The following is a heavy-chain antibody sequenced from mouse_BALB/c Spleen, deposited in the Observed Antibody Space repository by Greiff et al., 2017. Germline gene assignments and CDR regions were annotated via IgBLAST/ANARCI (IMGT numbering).Heavy chain of an antibody. CDR2: ISSGGSYT. D-gene: IGHD1-1*01. J-gene: IGHJ4*01. V-gene: IGHV5-9-4*01. CDR3: ARASSYEDYYAMDY. Sequence: EVHLVESGGGLVKPGGSLKLSCAASGFTFSSYAMSWVRQSPEKRLEWVAEISSGGSYTYYPDTVTGRFTISRDNAKNTLYLEMSSLRSEDTAMYYCARASSYEDYYAMDYWGQGTSVTVSS. CDR1: GFTFSSYA.